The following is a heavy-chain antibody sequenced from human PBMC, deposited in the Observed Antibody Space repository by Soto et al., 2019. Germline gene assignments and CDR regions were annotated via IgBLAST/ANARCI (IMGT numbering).Heavy chain of an antibody. D-gene: IGHD3-3*01. CDR2: ISKSSSEK. V-gene: IGHV3-21*04. CDR1: GFTFSSYS. J-gene: IGHJ6*02. CDR3: ARVNLYYDFWSGQNGYGMDV. Sequence: GGSLRLSCAASGFTFSSYSMNWVRQAPGKGLEWVASISKSSSEKYYADSVKGRFTISRDNAKNSLYLQMNSLRAEDTAVYYCARVNLYYDFWSGQNGYGMDVWGQGTTVTVSS.